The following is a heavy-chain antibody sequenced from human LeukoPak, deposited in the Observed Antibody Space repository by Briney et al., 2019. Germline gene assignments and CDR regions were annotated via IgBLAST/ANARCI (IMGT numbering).Heavy chain of an antibody. CDR3: AKGSPWTSRGYRGTAGY. Sequence: GGSLRLSCAGSGFTFHNYAMAWVRQAPGKGLEWVSGISGSGYSTYYADSVKGRFTISRDVSKNTLYMQMNSLRVEDTAVYYCAKGSPWTSRGYRGTAGYWGQGTLVTVSS. V-gene: IGHV3-23*01. D-gene: IGHD5-18*01. CDR1: GFTFHNYA. CDR2: ISGSGYST. J-gene: IGHJ4*02.